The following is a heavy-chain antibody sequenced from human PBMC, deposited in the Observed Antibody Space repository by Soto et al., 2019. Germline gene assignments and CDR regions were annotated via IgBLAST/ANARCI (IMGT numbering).Heavy chain of an antibody. D-gene: IGHD3-9*01. CDR3: ARGRYFHWFSSSYYGIDD. J-gene: IGHJ6*02. Sequence: DSAKVSCKASGCTFTRYGISWVRQAPGQGLERSCWISAYNGNTNYAQKLQGRVTMTTDTSTSTAYMELRSLRSDDTAVWCCARGRYFHWFSSSYYGIDDLGQGTT. CDR2: ISAYNGNT. V-gene: IGHV1-18*01. CDR1: GCTFTRYG.